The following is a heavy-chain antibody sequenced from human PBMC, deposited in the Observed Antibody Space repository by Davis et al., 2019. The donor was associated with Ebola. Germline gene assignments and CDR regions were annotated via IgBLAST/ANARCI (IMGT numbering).Heavy chain of an antibody. V-gene: IGHV3-11*06. D-gene: IGHD1-26*01. CDR1: GFTFGDYY. CDR3: ARSGSRPDW. Sequence: GESLKISCTASGFTFGDYYMNWIRQAPGKGLEYISYISSGSSYISYADSVKGRFTISRDNAKNSLYLEMTSLRAEDSAVYFCARSGSRPDWWGQGTLVTVSS. J-gene: IGHJ4*02. CDR2: ISSGSSYI.